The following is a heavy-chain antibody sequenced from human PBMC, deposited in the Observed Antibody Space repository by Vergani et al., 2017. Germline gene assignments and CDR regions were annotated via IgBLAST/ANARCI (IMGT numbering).Heavy chain of an antibody. Sequence: QVQLVQSGAEVKKPGASVKVSCKASGYTFTSYGISWVRQAPGQGLEWMGWISAYNGNTNYAQKLQGRVTMTTDTSTSTAYMERRRMRSDDTAVYYCARAENYYGGTRVLWEIWFDPWGQGTLVTVSS. CDR2: ISAYNGNT. CDR1: GYTFTSYG. V-gene: IGHV1-18*01. D-gene: IGHD4-23*01. CDR3: ARAENYYGGTRVLWEIWFDP. J-gene: IGHJ5*02.